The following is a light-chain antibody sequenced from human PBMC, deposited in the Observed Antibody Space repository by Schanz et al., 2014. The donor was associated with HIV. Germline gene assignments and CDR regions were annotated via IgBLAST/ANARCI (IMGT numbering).Light chain of an antibody. CDR1: QSVSSN. V-gene: IGKV3D-15*01. Sequence: EIVMTQSPATLSVSPGERATLSCRASQSVSSNLAWYQQKPGQAPRLLIYGASTRATGIPDRFSGSGSGTDFSLAISRLEPEDYAVYYSQQYDSSSSTYGQGTKLEIK. J-gene: IGKJ2*01. CDR2: GAS. CDR3: QQYDSSSST.